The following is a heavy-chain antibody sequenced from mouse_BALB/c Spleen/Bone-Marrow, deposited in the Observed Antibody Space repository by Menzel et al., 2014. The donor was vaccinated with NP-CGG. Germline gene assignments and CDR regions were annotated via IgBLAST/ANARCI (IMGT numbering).Heavy chain of an antibody. CDR3: ARGGDDFSLDY. CDR2: IDTSDSYT. CDR1: GYAFTDRW. V-gene: IGHV1-69*01. D-gene: IGHD2-4*01. Sequence: QVQLQQSGTELVMPGASVKMSCKASGYAFTDRWIHWVKQRPGQGLEWIGAIDTSDSYTNYNQKFKGKATLTVDESSSTAYIHLSSLTSEDSAVYCCARGGDDFSLDYWGQRTSVTVSS. J-gene: IGHJ4*01.